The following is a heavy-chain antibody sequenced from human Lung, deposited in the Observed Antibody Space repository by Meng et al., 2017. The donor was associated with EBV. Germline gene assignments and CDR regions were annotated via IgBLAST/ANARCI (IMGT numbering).Heavy chain of an antibody. CDR1: GYTLTSYA. CDR2: INAGNGNT. CDR3: ARTGCSSSSCYDY. V-gene: IGHV1-3*01. D-gene: IGHD2-2*01. Sequence: QVQLVQAGAEVKKPGASVKVSCKASGYTLTSYAMHWVRQAPGQRLEWMGWINAGNGNTKYSQRFQGRVTITRDTSASTAYMELSSLRSEDTAVYYCARTGCSSSSCYDYWGQGTLVTVSS. J-gene: IGHJ4*02.